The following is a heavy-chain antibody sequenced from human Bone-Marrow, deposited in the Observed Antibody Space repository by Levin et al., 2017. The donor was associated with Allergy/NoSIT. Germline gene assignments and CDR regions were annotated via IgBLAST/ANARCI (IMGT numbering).Heavy chain of an antibody. J-gene: IGHJ3*02. V-gene: IGHV3-23*01. D-gene: IGHD3-10*01. CDR3: ARRFGESYAFDI. CDR1: GFTFSSYA. Sequence: PGGSLRLSCAASGFTFSSYAMSWVRQAPGKGLEWVSAISGSGGSTYYADSVKGRFTISRDNSKNTLYLQMNSLRAEDTAVYYCARRFGESYAFDIWGQGTMVTVSS. CDR2: ISGSGGST.